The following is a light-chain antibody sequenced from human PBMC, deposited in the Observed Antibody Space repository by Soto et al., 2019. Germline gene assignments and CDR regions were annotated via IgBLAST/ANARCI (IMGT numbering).Light chain of an antibody. V-gene: IGKV3-15*01. CDR1: QAVFSN. CDR2: AAS. J-gene: IGKJ5*01. CDR3: QQRSNWPPIT. Sequence: EIVMTQSQATLSASPGERDTLSCRASQAVFSNLAWYQQKPCQTPRPXXYAASTRATGVPARFGGSECATEFIPTISSLQSEDFALYYGQQRSNWPPITFGQGTRLEIK.